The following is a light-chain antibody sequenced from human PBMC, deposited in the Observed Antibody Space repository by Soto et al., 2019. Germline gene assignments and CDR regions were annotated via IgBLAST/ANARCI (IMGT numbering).Light chain of an antibody. CDR2: LEGSGSY. V-gene: IGLV4-60*02. CDR1: SGHSSYI. Sequence: QSVLTQSSSASASLGSSVKLTCTLSSGHSSYIIAWHQQQPGKAPRYLMKLEGSGSYNKGSGVPDRFSSSSSGADRYLTISNLQFEDEADYYCETWDSNTVVFGGGTKVTVL. CDR3: ETWDSNTVV. J-gene: IGLJ2*01.